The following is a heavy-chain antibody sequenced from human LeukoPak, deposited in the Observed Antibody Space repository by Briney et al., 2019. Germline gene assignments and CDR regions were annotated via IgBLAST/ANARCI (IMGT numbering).Heavy chain of an antibody. CDR3: ARGLAGATTGYFDY. D-gene: IGHD1-26*01. V-gene: IGHV4-59*01. Sequence: SETLSLTCTVSGGSISSYYWSWIRQPPGKGLEWIGYIYYSGSTNYNPSLKSRVTISVDTSKNQFSLKLSSVTAADTAVYYCARGLAGATTGYFDYWGQGTLVPSPQ. J-gene: IGHJ4*02. CDR1: GGSISSYY. CDR2: IYYSGST.